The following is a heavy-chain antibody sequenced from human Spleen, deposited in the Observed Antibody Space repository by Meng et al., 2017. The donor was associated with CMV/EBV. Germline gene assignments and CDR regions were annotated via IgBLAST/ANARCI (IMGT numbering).Heavy chain of an antibody. V-gene: IGHV3-48*04. J-gene: IGHJ4*02. CDR1: GFTFRSYG. CDR2: ISGRGTTV. Sequence: GESLKISCAASGFTFRSYGMHWVRQAPGKGLEWVSYISGRGTTVYYADSVQGRFTVSRDNTKNSLYLQMNNLRAEDTAVYYCARDESRSGKVYDYWGQGTLVTVSS. CDR3: ARDESRSGKVYDY. D-gene: IGHD3-3*01.